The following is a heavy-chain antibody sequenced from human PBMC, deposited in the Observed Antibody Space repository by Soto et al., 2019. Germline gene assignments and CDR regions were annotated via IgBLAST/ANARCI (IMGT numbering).Heavy chain of an antibody. Sequence: SETLSLTCTVSGGSISSYYWSWIRQPPGKGLEWIGYIYYSGSTNYNPSLKSRVTISVDTSKNQFSLKLSSVTAADTAVYYCARAPRELLYSYIDYGMDVWGQGTTVTVSS. CDR3: ARAPRELLYSYIDYGMDV. D-gene: IGHD3-10*01. J-gene: IGHJ6*02. V-gene: IGHV4-59*01. CDR2: IYYSGST. CDR1: GGSISSYY.